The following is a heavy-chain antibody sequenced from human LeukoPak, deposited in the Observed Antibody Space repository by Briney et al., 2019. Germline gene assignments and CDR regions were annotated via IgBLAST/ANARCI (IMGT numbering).Heavy chain of an antibody. D-gene: IGHD3-10*01. CDR1: GVSISSYY. CDR3: ARDRYYYGSGSYPYMDV. V-gene: IGHV4-4*07. Sequence: SETLSLTCTVSGVSISSYYWSWIRQPAGKGLEWIGRIHTSGSTKYNPSLMSRVTMSVDTSKNQFSLKVSSVTAADTAVYYCARDRYYYGSGSYPYMDVWGKGTTVTISS. CDR2: IHTSGST. J-gene: IGHJ6*03.